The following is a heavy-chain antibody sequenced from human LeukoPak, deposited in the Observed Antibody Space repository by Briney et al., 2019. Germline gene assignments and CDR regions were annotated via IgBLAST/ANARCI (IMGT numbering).Heavy chain of an antibody. CDR1: GYSFSSYW. CDR2: IDPSDSYT. CDR3: ARLGLTNWFDP. J-gene: IGHJ5*02. Sequence: PGESLKISCKGSGYSFSSYWITWVRQMPGKGLEWMGRIDPSDSYTNYSPSFQGHVTISTDKSISTAYLQWSSLKAPDTAIYYCARLGLTNWFDPWGQGTLVTVSS. D-gene: IGHD7-27*01. V-gene: IGHV5-10-1*01.